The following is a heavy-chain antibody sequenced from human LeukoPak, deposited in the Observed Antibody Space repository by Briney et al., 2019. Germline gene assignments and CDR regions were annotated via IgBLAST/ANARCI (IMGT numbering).Heavy chain of an antibody. D-gene: IGHD5-12*01. CDR3: TRGYGGYGNFDC. CDR1: GFTSNYW. V-gene: IGHV3-74*01. J-gene: IGHJ4*02. CDR2: ISGDGSTT. Sequence: GGSLRLSCAAIGFTSNYWMHWVRRAPGKGLVWVSRISGDGSTTFYADSVRGRFTISRDNSKNTLYLQMNSLRAEDTAVYYCTRGYGGYGNFDCWGQGTLVTVSS.